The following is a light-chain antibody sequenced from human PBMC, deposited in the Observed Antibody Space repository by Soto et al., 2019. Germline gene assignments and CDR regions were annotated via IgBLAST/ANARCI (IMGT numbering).Light chain of an antibody. Sequence: SALTQPPSASGSPGQSVTISCTGTSSDVGGYNYVSWYQQHPGKAPKLMIYEVIKRPSGVPDRFSGSRSGNTASLTVSGLQAEDEADYYCTSYAGSNIPVFGGGTKVTVL. CDR3: TSYAGSNIPV. CDR2: EVI. CDR1: SSDVGGYNY. J-gene: IGLJ2*01. V-gene: IGLV2-8*01.